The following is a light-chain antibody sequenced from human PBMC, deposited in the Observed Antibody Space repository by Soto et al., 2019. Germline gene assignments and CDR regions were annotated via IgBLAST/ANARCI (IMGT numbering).Light chain of an antibody. V-gene: IGKV3-15*01. Sequence: EMVMTQSPATLSVSPGERASLSCRASQSVGSNLAWYQQTAGQAHSLLIYGASTRTTGIPARFSVSGSGTEFTPTITSLQSEDFAVYYCQQYTNWPYTFGQGTKVEIK. CDR3: QQYTNWPYT. CDR2: GAS. CDR1: QSVGSN. J-gene: IGKJ2*01.